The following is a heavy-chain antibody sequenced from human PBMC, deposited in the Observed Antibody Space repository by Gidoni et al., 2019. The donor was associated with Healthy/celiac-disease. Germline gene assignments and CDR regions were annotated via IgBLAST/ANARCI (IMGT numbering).Heavy chain of an antibody. V-gene: IGHV2-26*01. CDR2: IFSTDEK. CDR3: ARIGGVVVPAAKEVWFDP. D-gene: IGHD2-2*01. Sequence: QCTLKESGPVLVKPTETLTLTWTVSGLSLSNARMQVSWIRQPPGRDLELLAHIFSTDEKSYSPSLKSRLTISKDTSKRQVVLTMTNLDPVDTATSYCARIGGVVVPAAKEVWFDPWGQGTLVTVSS. CDR1: GLSLSNARMQ. J-gene: IGHJ5*02.